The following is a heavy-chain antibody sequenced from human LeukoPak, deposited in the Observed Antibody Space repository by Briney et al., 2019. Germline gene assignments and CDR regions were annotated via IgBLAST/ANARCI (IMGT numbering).Heavy chain of an antibody. CDR1: GFTFSSNA. D-gene: IGHD1-26*01. V-gene: IGHV3-23*01. Sequence: PGGSLRLSCAASGFTFSSNAMTRVRQAPGMGLECVSAITATGETPYYADSVKGRFTISRDNAKNSLYLQMNSLRAEDTAVYYCAREDSGLVPFDYWGQGTLVTVSS. CDR2: ITATGETP. CDR3: AREDSGLVPFDY. J-gene: IGHJ4*02.